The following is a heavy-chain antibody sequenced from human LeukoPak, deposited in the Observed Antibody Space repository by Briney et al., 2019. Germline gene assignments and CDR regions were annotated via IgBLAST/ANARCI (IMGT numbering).Heavy chain of an antibody. CDR2: IYSSGST. CDR3: ARAKYYYDSSGYLDY. CDR1: GVSISSSSYY. J-gene: IGHJ4*02. Sequence: PSETLSLTCNVSGVSISSSSYYWGWIRQPPGKGLEWIGSIYSSGSTNYNPSLKSRVTISVDTSKNQFSLKLSSVTAADTAVYYCARAKYYYDSSGYLDYWGQGTLVTVSS. V-gene: IGHV4-39*07. D-gene: IGHD3-22*01.